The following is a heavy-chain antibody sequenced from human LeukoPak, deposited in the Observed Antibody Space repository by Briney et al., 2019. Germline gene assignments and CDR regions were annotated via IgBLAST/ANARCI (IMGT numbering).Heavy chain of an antibody. Sequence: GGSLRLSCAASGFTFSSYAMSWVRQAPGKGLEWVSSVSGSGSSTYYADSVKGRFTISRDNSKNTLYLQMNSLRAEDTAVHYCAKDQRGYGRIIDYWGQGTLVTISS. V-gene: IGHV3-23*01. CDR3: AKDQRGYGRIIDY. J-gene: IGHJ4*02. CDR2: VSGSGSST. CDR1: GFTFSSYA. D-gene: IGHD3-10*01.